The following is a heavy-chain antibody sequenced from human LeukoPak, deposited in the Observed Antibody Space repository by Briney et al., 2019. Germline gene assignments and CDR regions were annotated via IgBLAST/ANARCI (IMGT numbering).Heavy chain of an antibody. CDR1: GYTLTDLS. D-gene: IGHD4-17*01. V-gene: IGHV1-24*01. Sequence: ASVKVSCKVSGYTLTDLSMHWVRQAPGKGLEWMGGFDPEDGDTIYAQKFQGRVTMTEDASTDTAYMEVSRLRSEDTAMYYCAIRVSGDSMWGYYFDYWGQGTLVTVSS. J-gene: IGHJ4*02. CDR2: FDPEDGDT. CDR3: AIRVSGDSMWGYYFDY.